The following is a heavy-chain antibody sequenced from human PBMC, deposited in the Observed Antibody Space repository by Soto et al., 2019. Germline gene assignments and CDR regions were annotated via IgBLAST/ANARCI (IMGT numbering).Heavy chain of an antibody. Sequence: PSETLSLTCIVSNGSISNYYWSWIRQPPGKGLEWIGYIYYIGSANYNPSLKSRVTISVDTSKNQFSLQLSSVTAADTAVYYCARSDYYDSSVFEYWGQGTLVTVSS. V-gene: IGHV4-59*01. CDR2: IYYIGSA. CDR1: NGSISNYY. J-gene: IGHJ4*02. CDR3: ARSDYYDSSVFEY. D-gene: IGHD3-22*01.